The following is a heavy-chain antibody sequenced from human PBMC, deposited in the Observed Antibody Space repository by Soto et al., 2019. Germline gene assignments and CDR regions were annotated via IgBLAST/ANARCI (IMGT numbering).Heavy chain of an antibody. J-gene: IGHJ4*02. D-gene: IGHD6-13*01. CDR1: GYTFTTYG. CDR2: ISAYSGST. V-gene: IGHV1-18*01. Sequence: QVQLVQSGAEVKKPGASVKVSCKASGYTFTTYGISWVRQAPGQGLEWMGWISAYSGSTKFAQKLQGRVTMTTETSTTTAYMELRSLTSDDTAVYYCARDSTKSSSWPYYFDYWGQGTLVTVSS. CDR3: ARDSTKSSSWPYYFDY.